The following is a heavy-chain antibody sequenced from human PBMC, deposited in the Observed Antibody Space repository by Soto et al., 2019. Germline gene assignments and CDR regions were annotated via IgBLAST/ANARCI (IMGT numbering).Heavy chain of an antibody. CDR2: IGPESGAT. J-gene: IGHJ4*02. V-gene: IGHV1-2*02. CDR1: GYTFTGHY. CDR3: GRGRSGQIVVFY. D-gene: IGHD1-26*01. Sequence: ASVKVSCKASGYTFTGHYIHWVRQAPEQGPEWMGEIGPESGATRYAQKFQGRVTMTRDMSTTTVYMELNNLSPDDTAVYYCGRGRSGQIVVFYWGQGTPVTVSS.